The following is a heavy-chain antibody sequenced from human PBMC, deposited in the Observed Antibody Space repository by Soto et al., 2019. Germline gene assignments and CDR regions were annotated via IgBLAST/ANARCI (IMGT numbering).Heavy chain of an antibody. V-gene: IGHV4-59*01. Sequence: PSETLSLTCTVSGGSISSYYWSWIRQPPGKGLEWIGYIYYSGSTNYNPSLKSRVTISVDTSKNQFSLKLSSVTAADTAVYYCARETLPRPHQLLTYGLRYYYYCYGMDLWGQGTTVTVSS. CDR3: ARETLPRPHQLLTYGLRYYYYCYGMDL. D-gene: IGHD2-2*01. CDR2: IYYSGST. J-gene: IGHJ6*02. CDR1: GGSISSYY.